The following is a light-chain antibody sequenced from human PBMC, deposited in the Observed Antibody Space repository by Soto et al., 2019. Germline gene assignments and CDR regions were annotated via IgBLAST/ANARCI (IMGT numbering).Light chain of an antibody. CDR1: SSDVGGYNY. J-gene: IGLJ2*01. CDR2: DVI. V-gene: IGLV2-14*03. CDR3: SSYTSSSPYVV. Sequence: QSALTQPASVSGSPGQSITISCTGTSSDVGGYNYVSWYQQHPGKAPKLLIYDVINRPSGVSNRFSGSKSGNSASLTISGLQTEDDADYYCSSYTSSSPYVVFGGGIKLTVL.